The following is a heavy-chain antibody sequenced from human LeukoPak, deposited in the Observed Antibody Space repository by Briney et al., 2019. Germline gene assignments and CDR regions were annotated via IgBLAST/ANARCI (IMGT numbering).Heavy chain of an antibody. J-gene: IGHJ6*02. Sequence: PGGSLRLSCAASGFTVTTNYMSWVRQAPGGGLEWVSVIYSGGTTYYADSVKGRFTISRDNSKNTLYLQMNSLRAEDTAVYYCASSDGMDVWGQGTTVTVSS. CDR3: ASSDGMDV. CDR1: GFTVTTNY. V-gene: IGHV3-66*02. CDR2: IYSGGTT.